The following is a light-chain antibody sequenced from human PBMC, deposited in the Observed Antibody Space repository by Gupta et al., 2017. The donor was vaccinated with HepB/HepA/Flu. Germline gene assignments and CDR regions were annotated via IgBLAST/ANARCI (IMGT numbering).Light chain of an antibody. Sequence: EIVLTPSPAQLSLSHGREATLPCRASHNVDTYLAWFQQRLGQAPRLLIHPASTRAAGIPAMFGGIGCGTYFTLTISSLEPEDSAVYYCQQRNDWPPGGKAFGGGTKVEIK. V-gene: IGKV3-11*01. CDR2: PAS. J-gene: IGKJ4*01. CDR1: HNVDTY. CDR3: QQRNDWPPGGKA.